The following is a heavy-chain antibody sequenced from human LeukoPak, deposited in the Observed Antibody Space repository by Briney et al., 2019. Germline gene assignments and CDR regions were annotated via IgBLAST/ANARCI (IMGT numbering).Heavy chain of an antibody. D-gene: IGHD4-17*01. CDR2: VRYDGSDK. Sequence: GGSLRLSCAASGFTFSSYGMHWVRQAPGKGLEWVAFVRYDGSDKYYADSVKGRFTISRDNSKNTLYLQMNTLRAEDTAVYYCAKWFYGDYDAFDIWGQGTKVTVSS. CDR1: GFTFSSYG. J-gene: IGHJ3*02. CDR3: AKWFYGDYDAFDI. V-gene: IGHV3-30*02.